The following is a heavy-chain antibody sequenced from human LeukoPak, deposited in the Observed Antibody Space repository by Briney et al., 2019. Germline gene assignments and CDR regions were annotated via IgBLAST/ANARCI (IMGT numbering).Heavy chain of an antibody. CDR1: GFTFSSYA. Sequence: GGSLRLSCAASGFTFSSYAMSWVRQAPGKGLEWVGFIRSKTYGGTAEYAASVKGRFTISRDDSKTIAYLQMNSLKTEDTAVYYCTTNSNYLRPLEYWGQGTLVTVSS. D-gene: IGHD4-11*01. CDR3: TTNSNYLRPLEY. J-gene: IGHJ4*02. CDR2: IRSKTYGGTA. V-gene: IGHV3-49*04.